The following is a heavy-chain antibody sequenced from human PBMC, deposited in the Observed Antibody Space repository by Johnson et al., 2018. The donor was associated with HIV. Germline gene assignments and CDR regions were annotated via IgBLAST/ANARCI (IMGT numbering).Heavy chain of an antibody. D-gene: IGHD6-13*01. J-gene: IGHJ3*02. CDR3: AKGYIAAAGDGWDAFDI. V-gene: IGHV3-53*01. CDR2: IYSGGTA. Sequence: VQLVESGGGLIHPGGSLRLSCVASGFTVSDNYMSWVRQAPGKGLEWVSIIYSGGTAYYADSVKGRFTISRDNSKNTLYLQRNSLRAEDTAVYYCAKGYIAAAGDGWDAFDIWGQGTMVTVSS. CDR1: GFTVSDNY.